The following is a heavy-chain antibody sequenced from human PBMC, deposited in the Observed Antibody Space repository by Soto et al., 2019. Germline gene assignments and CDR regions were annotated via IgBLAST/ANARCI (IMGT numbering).Heavy chain of an antibody. CDR3: ATRLRDFYVYGFY. CDR2: IHTDGGT. D-gene: IGHD3-16*01. Sequence: SETLSLTCAVSGGFITGDNWWKWVRQPPGQGLEWIGEIHTDGGTNYNPSLKGRVTISVDKSNNQFSLHLNSVTAADTAVYYCATRLRDFYVYGFYWGQGILVTVSS. CDR1: GGFITGDNW. J-gene: IGHJ4*02. V-gene: IGHV4-4*02.